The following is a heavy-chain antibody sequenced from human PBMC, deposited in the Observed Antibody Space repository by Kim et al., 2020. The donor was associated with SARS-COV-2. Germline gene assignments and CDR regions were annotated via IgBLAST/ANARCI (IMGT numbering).Heavy chain of an antibody. CDR1: GGSFSGYY. Sequence: SETLSLTCAVYGGSFSGYYWSWIRQPPGKGLEWIGEINHSGSTNYNPSLKSRVTISVDTSKNQFSLKLSSVTAADTAVYYCARGQGYNTEYFQHWGQGTLVTVSS. D-gene: IGHD1-1*01. CDR3: ARGQGYNTEYFQH. CDR2: INHSGST. V-gene: IGHV4-34*01. J-gene: IGHJ1*01.